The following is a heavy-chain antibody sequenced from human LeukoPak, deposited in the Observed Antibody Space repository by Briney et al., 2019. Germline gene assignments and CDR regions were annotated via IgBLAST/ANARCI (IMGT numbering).Heavy chain of an antibody. CDR2: INHSGST. V-gene: IGHV4-34*01. Sequence: SETLTLTCAVYGGSFSGYYWSWIRQPPGKGLEWIGEINHSGSTNYNPSLKSRVTISVDTSKNQFSLKLSSVTAADTAVYYCARHGKYSSSRRVYYYYMDVWGKGTTVTVSS. CDR1: GGSFSGYY. D-gene: IGHD6-6*01. J-gene: IGHJ6*03. CDR3: ARHGKYSSSRRVYYYYMDV.